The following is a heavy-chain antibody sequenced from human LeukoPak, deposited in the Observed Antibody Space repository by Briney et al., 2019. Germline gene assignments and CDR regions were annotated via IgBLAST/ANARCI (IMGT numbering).Heavy chain of an antibody. V-gene: IGHV3-30-3*01. CDR1: GFTFSSST. CDR2: ILYDGSNK. Sequence: PGGSLRLSCAAPGFTFSSSTLHWVRQAPGQGLEWVAVILYDGSNKYYTDSVKDRFTISRDNSKNTLYLQINSLRVEDTALYYCARGVARSSTSSVDYWGQGTLVTVSS. J-gene: IGHJ4*02. D-gene: IGHD2-2*01. CDR3: ARGVARSSTSSVDY.